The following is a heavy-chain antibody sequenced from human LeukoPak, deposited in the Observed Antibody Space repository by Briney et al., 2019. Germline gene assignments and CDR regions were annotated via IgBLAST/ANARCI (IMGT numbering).Heavy chain of an antibody. D-gene: IGHD5-12*01. CDR1: GFTFSSYW. Sequence: GGSLRLSCAASGFTFSSYWMNWARQAPGKGLEWVGRIKSKTDGGTTDYAAPVKGRFTISRDDSKNTLYLQMNSLKTEDTAVYYCTTVIGYGVFEDYWGQGTLVTVSS. CDR3: TTVIGYGVFEDY. V-gene: IGHV3-15*07. CDR2: IKSKTDGGTT. J-gene: IGHJ4*02.